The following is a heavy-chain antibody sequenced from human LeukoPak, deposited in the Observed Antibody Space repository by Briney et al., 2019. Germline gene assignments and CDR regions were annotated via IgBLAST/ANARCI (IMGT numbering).Heavy chain of an antibody. V-gene: IGHV1-2*06. Sequence: ASVKVSCKASGYTFTDYYIHWVRQAPGQGLEWMGRINPKSGGTNYAQKSQGRVTITRDTSISTAYMELSRLRCDDTAVYYCARMWSKSGYNYVDSWGQGARVTVSS. D-gene: IGHD5-24*01. J-gene: IGHJ4*02. CDR1: GYTFTDYY. CDR2: INPKSGGT. CDR3: ARMWSKSGYNYVDS.